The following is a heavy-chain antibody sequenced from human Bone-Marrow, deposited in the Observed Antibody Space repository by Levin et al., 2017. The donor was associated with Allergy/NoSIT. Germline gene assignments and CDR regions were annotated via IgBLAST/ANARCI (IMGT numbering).Heavy chain of an antibody. V-gene: IGHV3-13*01. CDR1: GFTFSSYD. J-gene: IGHJ2*01. Sequence: GGSLRLSCAASGFTFSSYDMHWVRQATGKGLEWVSAIGTAGDTYYPGSVKGRFTISRENAKNSVYLQMNSLRAGDTAVYYCARALADWYFDLWGRGTLVTVSS. CDR2: IGTAGDT. D-gene: IGHD3-3*02. CDR3: ARALADWYFDL.